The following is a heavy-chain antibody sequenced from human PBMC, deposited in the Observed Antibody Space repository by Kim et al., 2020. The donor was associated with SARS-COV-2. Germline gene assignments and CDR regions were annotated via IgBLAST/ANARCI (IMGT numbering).Heavy chain of an antibody. CDR3: AKGGATTVSPASR. CDR2: ISYDGSNK. CDR1: GFTFSTYG. D-gene: IGHD1-26*01. Sequence: GSLRLSCAASGFTFSTYGMHWVRQAPGKGLEWVAVISYDGSNKYYADSVKGRFTISRDNSKNTLYLQMNSLRAEDTAVYYCAKGGATTVSPASRWGQGTLVTVSS. J-gene: IGHJ4*02. V-gene: IGHV3-30*18.